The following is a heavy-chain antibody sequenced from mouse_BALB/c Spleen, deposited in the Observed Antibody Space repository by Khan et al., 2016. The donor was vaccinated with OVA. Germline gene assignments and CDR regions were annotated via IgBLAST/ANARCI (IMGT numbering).Heavy chain of an antibody. J-gene: IGHJ1*01. CDR1: GYTFPNYG. CDR3: ARSNSYWYSDV. D-gene: IGHD4-1*02. Sequence: QIQLVQSGPELKKPGETVKISCKASGYTFPNYGMNWVKQAPGKGLKWMGWINTYTGEPTYADDFKGRYAFSLETSASPAYLQIKNLKSEDSATCFCARSNSYWYSDVWGAGTTVTVSS. CDR2: INTYTGEP. V-gene: IGHV9-3-1*01.